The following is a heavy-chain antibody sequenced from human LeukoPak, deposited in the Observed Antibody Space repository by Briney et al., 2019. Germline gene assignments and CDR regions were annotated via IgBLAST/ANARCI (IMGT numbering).Heavy chain of an antibody. J-gene: IGHJ4*02. D-gene: IGHD3-22*01. CDR3: ARDQFSTDYYDSSGYYYRLDY. CDR2: IIPIFGTA. CDR1: GGTFSSYA. V-gene: IGHV1-69*13. Sequence: WASVTVSCKASGGTFSSYAISWVRQAPGQGLEWMGGIIPIFGTANYAQKFQGRVTITADESTSTAYMELSSLRSEDTAVYYCARDQFSTDYYDSSGYYYRLDYWGQGTLVTVSS.